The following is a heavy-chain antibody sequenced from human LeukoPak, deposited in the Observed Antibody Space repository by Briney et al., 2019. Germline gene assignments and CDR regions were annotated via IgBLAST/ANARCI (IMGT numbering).Heavy chain of an antibody. D-gene: IGHD3-10*01. CDR3: ARDVLYGSDRDY. CDR2: IRSDGINK. CDR1: GFTFSNYG. J-gene: IGHJ4*02. V-gene: IGHV3-30*02. Sequence: GGSLRLSCAASGFTFSNYGMHWVRQAPGKGLEWVAFIRSDGINKYHADSVKGRFTISRDNSKNTLYLQMNSLRAGDTAVYYCARDVLYGSDRDYWGQGTLVTVSS.